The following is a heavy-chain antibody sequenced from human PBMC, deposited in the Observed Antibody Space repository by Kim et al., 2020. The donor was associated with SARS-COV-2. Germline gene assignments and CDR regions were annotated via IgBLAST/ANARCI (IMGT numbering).Heavy chain of an antibody. Sequence: GGSLRLSCAASGFTFSSYAMHWVRQAPGKGLEYVSAISSNGGSTYYANSVKSRFTISRDNSKNTLYLQMGSLRAEEMAVYYCARESTPAASYYYYYYMDVWGKGTTVTVSS. CDR1: GFTFSSYA. J-gene: IGHJ6*03. V-gene: IGHV3-64*01. D-gene: IGHD2-2*01. CDR2: ISSNGGST. CDR3: ARESTPAASYYYYYYMDV.